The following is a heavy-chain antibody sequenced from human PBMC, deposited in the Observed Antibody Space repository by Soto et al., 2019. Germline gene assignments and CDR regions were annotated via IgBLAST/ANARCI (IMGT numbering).Heavy chain of an antibody. J-gene: IGHJ2*01. CDR2: IIPALCTA. CDR3: ARPDFGDYWYFDL. CDR1: GGTFSSHT. Sequence: QDQLVQSGAEVKKPGSSVKVSCKASGGTFSSHTFSWVRQAPGQGLEWMGRIIPALCTATYAQKFQGRVTITADESATTVYMELNSLRSEDTAVYYCARPDFGDYWYFDLWGRGTLVTVSS. V-gene: IGHV1-69*08. D-gene: IGHD4-17*01.